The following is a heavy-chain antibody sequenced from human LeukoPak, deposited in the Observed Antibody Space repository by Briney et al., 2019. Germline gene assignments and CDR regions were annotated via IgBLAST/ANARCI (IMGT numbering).Heavy chain of an antibody. CDR2: IYPGDSDT. CDR1: GYSFTTYW. J-gene: IGHJ3*02. CDR3: ARHGRYYSDSSTYIPIDAFEI. D-gene: IGHD3-22*01. Sequence: GESLKISCKGSGYSFTTYWIGWVRQMPGKGLEWMGIIYPGDSDTRYSPSFEGQVTFSADKSISTAYLQCSSLKASDTAMYYCARHGRYYSDSSTYIPIDAFEIWGQGTLVTVSS. V-gene: IGHV5-51*01.